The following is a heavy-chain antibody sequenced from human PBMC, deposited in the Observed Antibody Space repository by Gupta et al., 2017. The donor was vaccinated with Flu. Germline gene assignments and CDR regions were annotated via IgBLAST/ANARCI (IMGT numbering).Heavy chain of an antibody. CDR1: GFTFSDYS. V-gene: IGHV3-48*01. CDR3: VRGTPGFY. D-gene: IGHD2-2*01. CDR2: ISRTRGPI. J-gene: IGHJ4*02. Sequence: AFGFTFSDYSMNGIRQVPGKGLEWVSYISRTRGPIDYADSVKGRFTISRDNAKNSLHLQMNSLRVEDTGVYYCVRGTPGFYWGQGTLVTVSS.